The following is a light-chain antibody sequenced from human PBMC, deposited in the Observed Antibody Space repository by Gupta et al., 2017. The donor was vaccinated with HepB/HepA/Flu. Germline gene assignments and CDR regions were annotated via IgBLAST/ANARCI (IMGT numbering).Light chain of an antibody. CDR2: RNN. V-gene: IGLV1-40*01. Sequence: QSVLTQPPSVSVAPGQMVTISCTGSSSNIGAGYDVHWYQQFPGIAPKLLIYRNNNRPSGVPDRCSGSKSGTSASLTITGLQAEDEADYYCQSYDSSLSGPGLFGGGTKVTVL. CDR1: SSNIGAGYD. CDR3: QSYDSSLSGPGL. J-gene: IGLJ2*01.